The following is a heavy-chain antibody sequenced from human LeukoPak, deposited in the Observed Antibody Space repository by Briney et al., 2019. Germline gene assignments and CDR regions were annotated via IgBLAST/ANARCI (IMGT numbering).Heavy chain of an antibody. V-gene: IGHV4-30-4*01. CDR3: ARSPSISSSWYYFEY. J-gene: IGHJ4*02. Sequence: SETLSLTCTVSGGSISRGDYYWSWIRQPPGKGLAWIGYIYYSGSPYYIPSLKSRVTISVDTSKNQFSLKLSSVTAADTAVYYCARSPSISSSWYYFEYWGQGTLVTVSS. D-gene: IGHD6-13*01. CDR1: GGSISRGDYY. CDR2: IYYSGSP.